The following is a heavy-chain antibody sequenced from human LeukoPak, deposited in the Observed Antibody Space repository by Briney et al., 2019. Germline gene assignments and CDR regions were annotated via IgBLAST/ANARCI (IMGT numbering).Heavy chain of an antibody. Sequence: GGSLRLSCAASGFTFSSYGTHWVRQAPGKGLEWVAFIRYDGSLRYYADSVKGRFTISRDDSKNTLYLQMNSLRAEDTAVYYCAKDGRGRGIVGATYFDYWGQGTLVTVSP. CDR3: AKDGRGRGIVGATYFDY. J-gene: IGHJ4*02. CDR1: GFTFSSYG. D-gene: IGHD1-26*01. CDR2: IRYDGSLR. V-gene: IGHV3-30*02.